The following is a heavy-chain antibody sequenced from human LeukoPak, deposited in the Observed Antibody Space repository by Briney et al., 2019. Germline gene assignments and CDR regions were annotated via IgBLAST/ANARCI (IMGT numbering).Heavy chain of an antibody. J-gene: IGHJ3*02. CDR3: ARAEPYYDFWSGYYSDAFDI. CDR2: INHSGST. D-gene: IGHD3-3*01. CDR1: GGSFSGYY. V-gene: IGHV4-34*01. Sequence: SQTLSLTCXVYGGSFSGYYWSWIRQPPGKGLEWIGEINHSGSTNYNPSLKSRVTISVDTSKNQFSLKLSSVTAADTAVYYCARAEPYYDFWSGYYSDAFDIWGQGTMVTVSS.